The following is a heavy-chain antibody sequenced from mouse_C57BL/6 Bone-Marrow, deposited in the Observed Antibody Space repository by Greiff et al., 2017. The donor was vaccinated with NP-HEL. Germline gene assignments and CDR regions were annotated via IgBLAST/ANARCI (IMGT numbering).Heavy chain of an antibody. CDR3: ARDPITTVVAPYAMDY. V-gene: IGHV1-52*01. CDR2: IDPSDSET. Sequence: VQLQQPGAELVRPGSSVKLSCKASGYTFTSYWMHWVKQRPIQGLEWIGNIDPSDSETHYNQKFKDKATLTVDKSSSTAYMQLSSLTSEDSAVYYCARDPITTVVAPYAMDYWGQGTSVTVSS. CDR1: GYTFTSYW. D-gene: IGHD1-1*01. J-gene: IGHJ4*01.